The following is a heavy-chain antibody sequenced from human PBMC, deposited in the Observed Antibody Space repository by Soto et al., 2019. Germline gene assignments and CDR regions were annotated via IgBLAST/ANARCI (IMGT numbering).Heavy chain of an antibody. V-gene: IGHV4-34*01. J-gene: IGHJ4*02. Sequence: PSETLSLTCAVYGGSFSGYYWSWIRQPPGKGLEWIGEINHSGSTNYNPSLKSRVTISVDTSKNQFSLKLSSVTAAGTAVYYCARGPTFFVVPYGFDYWGQGTLVTVSS. CDR2: INHSGST. CDR1: GGSFSGYY. D-gene: IGHD3-10*01. CDR3: ARGPTFFVVPYGFDY.